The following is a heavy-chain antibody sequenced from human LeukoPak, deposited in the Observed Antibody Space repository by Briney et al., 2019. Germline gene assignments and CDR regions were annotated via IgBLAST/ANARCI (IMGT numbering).Heavy chain of an antibody. CDR2: ISCDGTSR. V-gene: IGHV3-30*18. CDR3: AKEANHCSSRHYDY. J-gene: IGHJ4*02. CDR1: GFTFNNYG. Sequence: GSLRPSCVASGFTFNNYGMQWVRQTPGKGLEWVTVISCDGTSRYYADSVKGRFTISRDDSKNTLYLQMNSLRPEDTGIYYCAKEANHCSSRHYDYWGQGALVTVSS. D-gene: IGHD1-14*01.